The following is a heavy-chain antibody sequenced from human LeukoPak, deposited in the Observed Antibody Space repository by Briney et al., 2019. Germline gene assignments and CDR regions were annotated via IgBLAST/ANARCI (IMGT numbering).Heavy chain of an antibody. CDR2: ISGSGNT. J-gene: IGHJ6*03. Sequence: GGSLRLFCEASGITFNNCGMTWVRQVPGKGLEWVSSISGSGNTDYADSVKGRFTISRDNSKNTLYLQMNSLRAEDTAVYYCAKDLDPHYYGSGRSHYYYYYYMDVWGKGTTVTVSS. CDR1: GITFNNCG. D-gene: IGHD3-10*01. V-gene: IGHV3-23*01. CDR3: AKDLDPHYYGSGRSHYYYYYYMDV.